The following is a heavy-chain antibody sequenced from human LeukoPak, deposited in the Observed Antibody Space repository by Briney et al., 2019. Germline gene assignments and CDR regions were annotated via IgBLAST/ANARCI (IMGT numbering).Heavy chain of an antibody. J-gene: IGHJ4*02. CDR2: ITSGGDYI. V-gene: IGHV3-21*01. Sequence: RGSLRLSCAASGFTFNTFNMNWVRQAPGKGLEWVSSITSGGDYIYYADSVKGRFTTSRDNAKNSLSLRLNSLRVEDTAVYYCARGHYDVLAASYKWTPDYWGQGTLVTVSS. CDR3: ARGHYDVLAASYKWTPDY. CDR1: GFTFNTFN. D-gene: IGHD3-9*01.